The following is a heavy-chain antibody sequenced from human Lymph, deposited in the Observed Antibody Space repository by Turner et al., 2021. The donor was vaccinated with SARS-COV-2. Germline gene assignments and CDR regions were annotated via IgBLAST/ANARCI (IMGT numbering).Heavy chain of an antibody. V-gene: IGHV3-53*02. J-gene: IGHJ6*02. CDR1: GIIVSRNY. CDR2: IYSGGTT. Sequence: ELQLVETGGGLIQPGGSLRLSGAASGIIVSRNYMNWVRQATGKGLEWVSVIYSGGTTYYADSVKGRFTISRDNSKNTLYLQMNSLRVEDTAVYYCARDLGTYGMDVWGQGTTVTVSS. CDR3: ARDLGTYGMDV. D-gene: IGHD6-13*01.